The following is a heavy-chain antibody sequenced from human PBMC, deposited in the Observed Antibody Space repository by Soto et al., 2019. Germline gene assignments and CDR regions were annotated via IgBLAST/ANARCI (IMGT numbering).Heavy chain of an antibody. D-gene: IGHD3-22*01. CDR3: ARDCNDTACYGFDV. CDR2: INPNSGGSDGR. CDR1: GYSFITSY. J-gene: IGHJ6*02. Sequence: ASVKVSCKASGYSFITSYIHCVRQAPGRGPEWMGWINPNSGGSDGRKFAQKFQGRVTRTTDKSISTAYMELTGLKSDVTAVYFCARDCNDTACYGFDVWGQGTTAT. V-gene: IGHV1-2*02.